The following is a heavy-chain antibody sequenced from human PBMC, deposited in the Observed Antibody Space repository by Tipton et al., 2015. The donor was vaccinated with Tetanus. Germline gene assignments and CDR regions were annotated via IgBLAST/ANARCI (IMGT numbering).Heavy chain of an antibody. V-gene: IGHV4-61*08. Sequence: TLSLTCSVSGGSISSGDYFRSWIRQPPGKGLEWIGYIYYSGSTNYNPSLKSRVTISVDTSKNQFSLKLSSVTAADTAVYYCARAEYSSGWFSTDRDYYYGMDVWGQGTTVTVSS. CDR1: GGSISSGDYF. CDR3: ARAEYSSGWFSTDRDYYYGMDV. D-gene: IGHD6-19*01. J-gene: IGHJ6*02. CDR2: IYYSGST.